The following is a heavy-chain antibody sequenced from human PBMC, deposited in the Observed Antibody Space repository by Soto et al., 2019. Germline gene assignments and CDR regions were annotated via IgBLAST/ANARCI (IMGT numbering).Heavy chain of an antibody. CDR3: ARPNYDGSGSYYQDNWLDP. CDR2: IYYSGST. Sequence: PSETLSLTCDVSGGSISSGGYYWSWIRQHPGKGLEWIGYIYYSGSTYYNPSLKSRVTISVDTSKNQFSLKLSSVTAADTAVYYCARPNYDGSGSYYQDNWLDPWGQGTLVTGSS. D-gene: IGHD3-10*01. J-gene: IGHJ5*02. V-gene: IGHV4-31*11. CDR1: GGSISSGGYY.